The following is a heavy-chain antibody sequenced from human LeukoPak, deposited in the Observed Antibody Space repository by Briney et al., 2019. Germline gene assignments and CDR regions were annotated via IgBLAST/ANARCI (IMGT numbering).Heavy chain of an antibody. CDR1: GLTFTNYG. J-gene: IGHJ4*02. CDR2: ISGSGSDT. CDR3: AGSSGWWAHDY. V-gene: IGHV3-23*01. Sequence: GGSLKPSCAASGLTFTNYGMTWVRQAPGKRLEWVSSISGSGSDTYYADSVKGRFTICRDNSKNTLYVQMVSLRAEDTAIYYCAGSSGWWAHDYWGQGTLVTVSS. D-gene: IGHD6-19*01.